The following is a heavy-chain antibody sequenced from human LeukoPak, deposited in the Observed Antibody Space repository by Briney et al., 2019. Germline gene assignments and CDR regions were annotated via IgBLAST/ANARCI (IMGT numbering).Heavy chain of an antibody. CDR3: TTGIRGD. CDR2: IASKTDGGAT. Sequence: KSGGSLRLSCSASGLTVTNAWMNWVRQAPGEGLDWVGRIASKTDGGATDYAATVKGRFTISRDDSKNTLNLQMNSLKTEDTAVYYCTTGIRGDWGQGTLVTVSS. D-gene: IGHD3-10*01. V-gene: IGHV3-15*07. J-gene: IGHJ4*02. CDR1: GLTVTNAW.